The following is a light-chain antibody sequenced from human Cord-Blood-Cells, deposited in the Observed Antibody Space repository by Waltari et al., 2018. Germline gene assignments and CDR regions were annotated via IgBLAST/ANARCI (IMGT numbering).Light chain of an antibody. CDR1: SRDDGGYNY. CDR3: SSYTSSSTRV. CDR2: DVS. V-gene: IGLV2-14*01. J-gene: IGLJ3*02. Sequence: QSALTQPASVSGSPGQSITTSCTGTSRDDGGYNYVSWYQQHPGKAPKLMIYDVSNRPSGVSNRFSGSKSGNTASLTISGLQAEDEADYYCSSYTSSSTRVFGGGTKLTVL.